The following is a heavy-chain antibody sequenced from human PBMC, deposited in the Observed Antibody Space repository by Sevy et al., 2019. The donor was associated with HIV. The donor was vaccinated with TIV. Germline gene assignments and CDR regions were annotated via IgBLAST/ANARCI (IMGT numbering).Heavy chain of an antibody. CDR2: FIPMFGLA. CDR3: ARGKEFTEDTIWGYGFDV. Sequence: ASVKVSCEAPGGTFSNYTISWVRQAPGQGLEWMGGFIPMFGLAKYTEKSQDRLTINADESATTAYMELTSLGSEDAAVYYCARGKEFTEDTIWGYGFDVWGPGTTVTVSS. CDR1: GGTFSNYT. D-gene: IGHD7-27*01. V-gene: IGHV1-69*13. J-gene: IGHJ6*02.